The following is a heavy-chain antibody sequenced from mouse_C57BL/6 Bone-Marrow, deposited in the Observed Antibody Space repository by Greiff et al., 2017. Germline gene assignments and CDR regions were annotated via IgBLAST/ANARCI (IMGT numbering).Heavy chain of an antibody. CDR2: IDPSDSYT. D-gene: IGHD2-2*01. CDR3: ARRAVYYGYDGPCWYFDV. CDR1: GYTFTSYW. Sequence: QVQLQQPGAELVRPGTSVKLSCKASGYTFTSYWMHWVKQRPGQGLEWIGVIDPSDSYTNYNQKFKGKATLTVDTSSSTAYMQLSGLTPEDSAVYYCARRAVYYGYDGPCWYFDVWGTGTTVTVSS. V-gene: IGHV1-59*01. J-gene: IGHJ1*03.